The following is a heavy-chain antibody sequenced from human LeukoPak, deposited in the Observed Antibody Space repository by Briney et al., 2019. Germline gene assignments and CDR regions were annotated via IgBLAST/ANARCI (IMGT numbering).Heavy chain of an antibody. CDR1: GFTFSSYG. CDR3: AKDKRPYYYDSSGFSGYDY. D-gene: IGHD3-22*01. V-gene: IGHV3-23*01. CDR2: ISGSGGST. J-gene: IGHJ4*02. Sequence: PGGSLRLSCAASGFTFSSYGMSWVRQAPGKGLEWVSAISGSGGSTYYADSVKGRFTISRDNSKNTLYLQMNSLRAEDTAVYYCAKDKRPYYYDSSGFSGYDYWGQGTLVTVSS.